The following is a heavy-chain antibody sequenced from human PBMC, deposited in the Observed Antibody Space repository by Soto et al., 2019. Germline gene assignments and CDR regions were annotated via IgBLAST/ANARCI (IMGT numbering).Heavy chain of an antibody. CDR1: GGTFSSYA. Sequence: QVQLVQAGAEVKKPGSSVKVSCKASGGTFSSYAISWVRQAPGQGLEWMGVIIPIFGTANYAQKFQGRVTITADESTSTAYMELSSLRSEDTAVYYCARGLDSSGYYTGGQERGWGQGTLVTVSS. J-gene: IGHJ4*02. V-gene: IGHV1-69*01. CDR2: IIPIFGTA. D-gene: IGHD3-22*01. CDR3: ARGLDSSGYYTGGQERG.